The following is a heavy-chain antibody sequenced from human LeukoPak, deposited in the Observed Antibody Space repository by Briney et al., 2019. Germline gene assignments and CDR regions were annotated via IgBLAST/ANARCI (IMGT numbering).Heavy chain of an antibody. CDR2: LYSGGNS. Sequence: GGSLRLSCAASGFTVSSNYMGWVRQAPGKGLEWVSVLYSGGNSYYADSVKGRFTISRDNSKNTLYLQMNSLRAEDTAVYYCATSPATGNIYFDLWGRGTLVTVSS. D-gene: IGHD6-13*01. V-gene: IGHV3-66*01. CDR1: GFTVSSNY. J-gene: IGHJ2*01. CDR3: ATSPATGNIYFDL.